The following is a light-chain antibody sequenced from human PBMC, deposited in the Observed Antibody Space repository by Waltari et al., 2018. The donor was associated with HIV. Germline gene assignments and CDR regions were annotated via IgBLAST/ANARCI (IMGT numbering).Light chain of an antibody. CDR1: TGTVIIRHY. Sequence: QAVVTHEPSVTVSPGGPVTLHCTYDTGTVIIRHYSNWFQQRPGQAPRPLIYSSTRRHSLTPERFSASLVDDRAALILSTVWPEDEAVYYCMLFFRSSYLFGGGTKVTVL. CDR3: MLFFRSSYL. CDR2: SST. V-gene: IGLV7-43*01. J-gene: IGLJ2*01.